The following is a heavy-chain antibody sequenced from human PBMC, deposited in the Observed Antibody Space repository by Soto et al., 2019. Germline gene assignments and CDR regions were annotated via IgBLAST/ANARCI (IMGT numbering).Heavy chain of an antibody. D-gene: IGHD1-26*01. V-gene: IGHV4-39*01. CDR3: VRHPGIVSAVNFDF. Sequence: QLQVQASGPGLVKPSETLSLRCTVSGTAIGSSTYYWGWVRQPPGKSPAWIGSISYRGTTYSNPSLQSRFIISAGASQNQLSLLLASVSAADMAVYSCVRHPGIVSAVNFDFWGPGTLVTVSS. CDR1: GTAIGSSTYY. CDR2: ISYRGTT. J-gene: IGHJ4*02.